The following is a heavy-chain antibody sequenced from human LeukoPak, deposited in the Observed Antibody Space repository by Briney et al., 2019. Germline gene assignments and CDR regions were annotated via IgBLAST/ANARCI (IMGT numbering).Heavy chain of an antibody. CDR3: ARDGYTDAFDI. CDR1: GGSISSSRYY. D-gene: IGHD5-24*01. J-gene: IGHJ3*02. V-gene: IGHV4-39*07. Sequence: PSETLSLTCTVSGGSISSSRYYWAWIRQSPGKGLEWIGSLYYSGSTNYNPSLKSRVTISVDTSKNQFSLKLSSVTAADTAVYYCARDGYTDAFDIWGQGTMVTVSS. CDR2: LYYSGST.